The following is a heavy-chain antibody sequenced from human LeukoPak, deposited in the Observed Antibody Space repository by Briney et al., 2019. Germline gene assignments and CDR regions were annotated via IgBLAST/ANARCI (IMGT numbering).Heavy chain of an antibody. CDR3: ARDSVDYYDSSGNYFDY. J-gene: IGHJ4*02. CDR1: GFTFSSYA. CDR2: IKQDGSEK. D-gene: IGHD3-22*01. Sequence: GGSLRLSCAASGFTFSSYAMSWVRQAPGKGLEWVANIKQDGSEKYYVDSVKGRFTISRDNAKNSLYLQMNSLRAEDTAVYYCARDSVDYYDSSGNYFDYWGQGTLVTVSS. V-gene: IGHV3-7*01.